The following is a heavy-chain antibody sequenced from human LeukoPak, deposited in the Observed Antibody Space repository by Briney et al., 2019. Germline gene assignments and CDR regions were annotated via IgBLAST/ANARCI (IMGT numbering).Heavy chain of an antibody. CDR3: ASRPRSTVVAPWDY. CDR2: ISASGDTT. J-gene: IGHJ4*02. CDR1: GFTFSTYA. D-gene: IGHD3-22*01. V-gene: IGHV3-23*01. Sequence: GGSLRLSCAASGFTFSTYAMAWVRRAPGKGLEWVSGISASGDTTYYGDSVKGRFIISKDYSKNTLYLQMNDLRAEDTALYYCASRPRSTVVAPWDYWGQGTLVTVSS.